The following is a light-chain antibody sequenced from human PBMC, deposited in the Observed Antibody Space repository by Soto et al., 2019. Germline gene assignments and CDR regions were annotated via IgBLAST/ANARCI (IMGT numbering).Light chain of an antibody. CDR3: MQALQTPLT. V-gene: IGKV2-28*01. CDR1: QSLLHSNGYNS. J-gene: IGKJ3*01. CDR2: LGS. Sequence: DIVMTQSPLSLSVTPGESASISCRSSQSLLHSNGYNSLDWYLQKPGQSPQLLIYLGSHRASGVPGRFSGSGSGTDFTLKISRVEAEDVGVYYCMQALQTPLTFGPGTKVEIK.